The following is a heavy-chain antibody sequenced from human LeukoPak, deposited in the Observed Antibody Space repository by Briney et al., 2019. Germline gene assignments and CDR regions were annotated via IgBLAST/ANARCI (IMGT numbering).Heavy chain of an antibody. CDR3: AKGAGGSYGLYYFDY. D-gene: IGHD2-21*01. Sequence: GGSLRLSCAASGFTFSSYGMSWVRQAPGKGLEWVSAISGSGVSTYYADSVKGRFTISRDNSKNTVYLQMNTLRAEDTAVYYCAKGAGGSYGLYYFDYWRQGALVTVSS. CDR2: ISGSGVST. J-gene: IGHJ4*02. CDR1: GFTFSSYG. V-gene: IGHV3-23*01.